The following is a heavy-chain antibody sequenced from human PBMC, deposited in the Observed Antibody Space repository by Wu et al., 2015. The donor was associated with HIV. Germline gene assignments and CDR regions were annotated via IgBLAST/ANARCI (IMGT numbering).Heavy chain of an antibody. CDR2: ISAYNGNT. Sequence: QVQLVQSGAEVKRPGASVKVPCKASGYTFISYGINWVRQAPGQGLEWMGWISAYNGNTNYAQKLQGRVTMTTDTSTSTAYMDLRSLRSDDTAVYYCARDRHYDILTGYVRGGFDIWGQGTTVTVSS. J-gene: IGHJ3*02. V-gene: IGHV1-18*01. CDR3: ARDRHYDILTGYVRGGFDI. D-gene: IGHD3-9*01. CDR1: GYTFISYG.